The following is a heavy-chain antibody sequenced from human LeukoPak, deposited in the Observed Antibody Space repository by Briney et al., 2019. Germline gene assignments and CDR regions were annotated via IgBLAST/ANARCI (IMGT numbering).Heavy chain of an antibody. J-gene: IGHJ6*03. CDR3: ARLYQQSKWKYYYYYMDV. D-gene: IGHD1-1*01. Sequence: SETLSLTCSVSGASFSTNYWSWIRQPPGRGLEWIGYVFDSGSTNYNPSLKSRVTISVDTSTKQFSLRLSSVTVADTAVYYCARLYQQSKWKYYYYYMDVWGKGTAVTVSS. CDR1: GASFSTNY. CDR2: VFDSGST. V-gene: IGHV4-59*01.